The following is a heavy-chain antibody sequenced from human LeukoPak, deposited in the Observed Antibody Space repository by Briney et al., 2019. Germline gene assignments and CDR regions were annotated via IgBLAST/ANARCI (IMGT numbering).Heavy chain of an antibody. J-gene: IGHJ6*03. CDR1: GGSISSYY. V-gene: IGHV4-39*07. CDR3: ARTRSSSLPYMDV. Sequence: SETLSLTCTVSGGSISSYYWGWIRQPPGKGLEWIGSIYYSGSTYYNPSLKSRVTISVDTSKNQFSLKLSSVTAADTAVYYCARTRSSSLPYMDVWGKGTTVTVSS. CDR2: IYYSGST. D-gene: IGHD6-6*01.